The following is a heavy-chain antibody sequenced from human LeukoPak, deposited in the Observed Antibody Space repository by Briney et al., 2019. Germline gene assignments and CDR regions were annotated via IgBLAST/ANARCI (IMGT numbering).Heavy chain of an antibody. Sequence: SETLSLTCTVSGGSISSYYWSWIRQPPGKGLEFIGSVYHGGNTYYKASLKSRVTISLDTSKNQFSLRLSSVTAADTAVYYCARSYSGSFLYWGQGSLVTVSS. D-gene: IGHD1-26*01. V-gene: IGHV4-59*04. CDR3: ARSYSGSFLY. CDR2: VYHGGNT. CDR1: GGSISSYY. J-gene: IGHJ4*02.